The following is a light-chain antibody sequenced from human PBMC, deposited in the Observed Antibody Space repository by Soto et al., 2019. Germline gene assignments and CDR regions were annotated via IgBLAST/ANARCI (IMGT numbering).Light chain of an antibody. V-gene: IGKV1-5*03. CDR2: KAS. J-gene: IGKJ2*01. CDR3: QQYDASPLT. Sequence: DIQMTQSPTTLSASVGDRVIITCRASQTVRNWLAWFQQKTGEAPKLLIYKASRFASGVSSRFSGSGYGTDFTLTINNLMPGDSATYYCQQYDASPLTFGQGTKLEIK. CDR1: QTVRNW.